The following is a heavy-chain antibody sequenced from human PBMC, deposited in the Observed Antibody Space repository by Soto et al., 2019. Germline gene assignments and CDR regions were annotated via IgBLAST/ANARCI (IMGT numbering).Heavy chain of an antibody. J-gene: IGHJ5*02. CDR3: ARDGTMIVVASTENWFDP. CDR2: INPSGGST. V-gene: IGHV1-46*01. Sequence: ASVKVSCKASGGTFSSYAINWVRQAPGQGLEWMGIINPSGGSTSYAQKFQGRVTMTRDTSTSTVYMELSSLRSEDTAVYYCARDGTMIVVASTENWFDPWGQGTLVTVSS. CDR1: GGTFSSYA. D-gene: IGHD3-22*01.